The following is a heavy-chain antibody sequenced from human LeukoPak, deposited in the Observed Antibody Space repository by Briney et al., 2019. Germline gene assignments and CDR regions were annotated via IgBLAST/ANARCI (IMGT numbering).Heavy chain of an antibody. CDR2: ISAYNGNT. D-gene: IGHD1-14*01. J-gene: IGHJ4*02. V-gene: IGHV1-18*01. CDR1: GYTFTSYG. CDR3: ARIYGGTIGTPSVHLY. Sequence: PLASVKVSCKASGYTFTSYGISWVRQAPGQGLEWVGWISAYNGNTNYAQKLQGRVTMTTDTSTSTAYMELRSLRSDDTAVYYCARIYGGTIGTPSVHLYWGQGTLVTVSS.